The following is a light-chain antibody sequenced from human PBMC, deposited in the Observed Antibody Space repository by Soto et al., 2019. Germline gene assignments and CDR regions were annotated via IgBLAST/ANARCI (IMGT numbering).Light chain of an antibody. Sequence: ELTQPPSVSVAPGQTATITCGGDNIGSNYVYWYQQLPGTAPKLLIYRSNQRPSGVPDRFSGSESGTSASLAISGLRSEDEADYYCAAWDDTLSGHNYVFGTGTKVTVL. CDR2: RSN. J-gene: IGLJ1*01. CDR1: NIGSNY. CDR3: AAWDDTLSGHNYV. V-gene: IGLV1-47*01.